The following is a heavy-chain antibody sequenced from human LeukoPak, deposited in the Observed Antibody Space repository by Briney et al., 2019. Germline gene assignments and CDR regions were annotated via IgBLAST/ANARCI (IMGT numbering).Heavy chain of an antibody. CDR1: GFTFSSYG. Sequence: PGRSLRLSCAASGFTFSSYGMYWVRQAPGKGLEWVAVISYDGSNKYYADSVKGRFTISRDNSKNTLYLQMNSLRAEDTAVYYCAKVIDVGCSSTSCYNSYYYGMDVWGQGTTVTVSS. V-gene: IGHV3-30*18. CDR2: ISYDGSNK. CDR3: AKVIDVGCSSTSCYNSYYYGMDV. D-gene: IGHD2-2*02. J-gene: IGHJ6*02.